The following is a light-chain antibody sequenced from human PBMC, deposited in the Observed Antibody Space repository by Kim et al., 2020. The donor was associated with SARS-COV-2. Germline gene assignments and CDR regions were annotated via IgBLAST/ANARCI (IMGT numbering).Light chain of an antibody. J-gene: IGKJ1*01. CDR2: WAS. CDR3: QQYYSTPRGGT. CDR1: QSVLYSSNNKNY. V-gene: IGKV4-1*01. Sequence: INCKSSQSVLYSSNNKNYLAWYQQKPGQPPKLLIYWASTRESGVPDRFSGSGAGTDFTLTISSLQAEDVAVYYCQQYYSTPRGGTFGQGTKVEIK.